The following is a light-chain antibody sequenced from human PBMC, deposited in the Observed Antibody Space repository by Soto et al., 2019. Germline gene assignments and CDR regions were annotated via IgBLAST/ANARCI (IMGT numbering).Light chain of an antibody. Sequence: QSALTQPPSASGSPGQSVTISCTGTSSDIGAYNFVSWYQQHPGKAPILMIYEVSKRPSGVPDRFSGSKSGDTASLTVSGLQAEDEADYFGSSFAGSNSLVFGSGTKLTVL. J-gene: IGLJ1*01. V-gene: IGLV2-8*01. CDR3: SSFAGSNSLV. CDR2: EVS. CDR1: SSDIGAYNF.